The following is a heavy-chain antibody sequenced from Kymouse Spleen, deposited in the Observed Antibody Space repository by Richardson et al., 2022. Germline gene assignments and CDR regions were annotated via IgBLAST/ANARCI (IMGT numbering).Heavy chain of an antibody. D-gene: IGHD1-20*01,IGHD1-7*01. CDR2: IYYSGST. Sequence: QLQLQESGPGLVKPSETLSLTCTVSGGSISSSSYYWGWIRQPPGKGLEWIGSIYYSGSTYYNPSLKSRVTISVDTSKNQFSLKLSSVTAADTAVYYCARQEANWNYYYYYGMDVWGQGTTVTVSS. CDR1: GGSISSSSYY. V-gene: IGHV4-39*01. J-gene: IGHJ6*02. CDR3: ARQEANWNYYYYYGMDV.